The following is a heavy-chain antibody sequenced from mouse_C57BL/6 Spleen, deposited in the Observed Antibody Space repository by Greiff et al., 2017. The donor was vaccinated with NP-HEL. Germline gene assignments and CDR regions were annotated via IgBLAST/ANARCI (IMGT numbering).Heavy chain of an antibody. CDR3: ARMYYGNYFDY. CDR2: ISDGGSYT. D-gene: IGHD2-1*01. J-gene: IGHJ2*01. CDR1: GFTFSSYA. V-gene: IGHV5-4*01. Sequence: EVQLVESGGGLVKPGGSLKLSCAASGFTFSSYAMSWVRQTPEKRLEWVATISDGGSYTYYPDNVKGRFTISRDNAKNNLYLQMSHLKSEDTAMYYCARMYYGNYFDYWGQGTTLTVSS.